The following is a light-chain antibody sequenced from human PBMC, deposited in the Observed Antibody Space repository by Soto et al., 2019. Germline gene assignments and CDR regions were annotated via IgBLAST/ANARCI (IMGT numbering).Light chain of an antibody. J-gene: IGKJ1*01. V-gene: IGKV3-20*01. CDR3: QQYAGSPRT. Sequence: EIVLTHSPGTLALSPWEGGTLSRSASQNLGTLYLAWFQQKSGQAPRLLIYSASRRATGIPDRFTGSGSGTDFTLTINRVEPEDFAVYFCQQYAGSPRTFGQGTKVDIK. CDR1: QNLGTLY. CDR2: SAS.